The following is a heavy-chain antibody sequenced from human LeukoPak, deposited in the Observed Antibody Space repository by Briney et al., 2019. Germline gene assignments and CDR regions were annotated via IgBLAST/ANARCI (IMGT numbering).Heavy chain of an antibody. CDR3: AREGCSSTSCYERAFDI. Sequence: GGSLRLSCVASGFTFSLYRMSWVRQAPGKGLEWVANIKQDGSEKYYVDSVKGRFTISRDNAEISLFLQMNSLRAEDTAVYYCAREGCSSTSCYERAFDIWGQGTMVTVSS. J-gene: IGHJ3*02. V-gene: IGHV3-7*01. CDR1: GFTFSLYR. CDR2: IKQDGSEK. D-gene: IGHD2-2*01.